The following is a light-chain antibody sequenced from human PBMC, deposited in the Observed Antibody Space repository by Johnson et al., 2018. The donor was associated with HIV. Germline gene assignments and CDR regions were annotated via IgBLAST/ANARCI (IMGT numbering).Light chain of an antibody. Sequence: QSVLTQPPSVSAAPGQKVTISCSGSSSNIESNYVSWYQQLPGAIPKLLIFENNKRPSGIPDRFSGSKSGTSATLGITGLQTGDEADYYCGTWDSSLSASYVFGTGTKVTVL. CDR2: ENN. CDR1: SSNIESNY. J-gene: IGLJ1*01. CDR3: GTWDSSLSASYV. V-gene: IGLV1-51*02.